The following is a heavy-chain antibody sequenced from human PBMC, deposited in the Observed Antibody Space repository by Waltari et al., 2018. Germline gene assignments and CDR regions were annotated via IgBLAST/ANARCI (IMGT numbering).Heavy chain of an antibody. V-gene: IGHV3-23*01. CDR1: GFSFSSYA. J-gene: IGHJ2*01. CDR3: AKDLAVAAPWYFDL. Sequence: EVQLLESGGGLVQPGGSLRLSCAAAGFSFSSYAISWVRQAPGKGREWVSAISGSVGRTYYADSVKGRFTIARDNAKNTLYLQMNSLRAEDTAVYYCAKDLAVAAPWYFDLWGRGTLVTVSS. D-gene: IGHD2-15*01. CDR2: ISGSVGRT.